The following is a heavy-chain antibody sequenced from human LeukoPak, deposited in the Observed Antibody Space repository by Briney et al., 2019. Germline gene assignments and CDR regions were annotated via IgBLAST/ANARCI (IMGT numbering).Heavy chain of an antibody. Sequence: TGGSLRLSCAASGFTFSSYSMNWVRQAPGKGLEWVSSISSSSSYIYYAGSVKGRFTISRDNAKNSLYLQMNSLRAEDTAVYYCARGGDYYDIYYMDVWGKGTTVTISS. CDR1: GFTFSSYS. D-gene: IGHD3-22*01. CDR2: ISSSSSYI. J-gene: IGHJ6*03. CDR3: ARGGDYYDIYYMDV. V-gene: IGHV3-21*01.